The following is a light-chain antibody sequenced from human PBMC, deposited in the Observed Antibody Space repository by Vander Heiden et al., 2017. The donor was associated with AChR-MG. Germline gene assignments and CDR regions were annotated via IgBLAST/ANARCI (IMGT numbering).Light chain of an antibody. CDR1: SSNIGANYG. V-gene: IGLV1-40*01. Sequence: QSALTQPPSVAGAPGPPVTFPCTGSSSNIGANYGLHWYQHLPGTAPKLLISGNSNRPSGAADRFSGSKSGTSASLAITGLQAEDEADYYCQSFDSSLSGLVFGGGTKVTVL. CDR3: QSFDSSLSGLV. CDR2: GNS. J-gene: IGLJ3*02.